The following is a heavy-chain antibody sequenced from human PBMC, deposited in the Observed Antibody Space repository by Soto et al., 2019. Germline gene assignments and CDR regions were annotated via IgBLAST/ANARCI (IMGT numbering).Heavy chain of an antibody. CDR1: GGTFSSYA. J-gene: IGHJ4*02. Sequence: QVQLVQSGAEVKKPGSSVKVSCKASGGTFSSYAISWVRQAPGQGLEWMGGIIPIFGTANYAQKFQGRVTITADKSTSTAYMELRSLRSEDTAVYYCARALIIMRDFWSGPYPTGYYFDYWGQGTLATVSS. D-gene: IGHD3-3*01. CDR3: ARALIIMRDFWSGPYPTGYYFDY. CDR2: IIPIFGTA. V-gene: IGHV1-69*06.